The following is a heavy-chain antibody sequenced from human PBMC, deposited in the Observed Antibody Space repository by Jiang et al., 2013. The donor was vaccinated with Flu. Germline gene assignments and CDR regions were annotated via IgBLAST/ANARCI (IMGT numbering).Heavy chain of an antibody. J-gene: IGHJ4*02. CDR1: GDSISVYY. V-gene: IGHV4-59*08. D-gene: IGHD3-16*01. CDR2: IYYSGST. Sequence: GPGLVKPSETLSLTCTVSGDSISVYYWSWIRQPPGKGPEWIGYIYYSGSTNYNPSLKSRVTISLDMSKNQFSLNLDSVAAADTAVYYCARHTRAALGTFDNWGQGTLVTVSS. CDR3: ARHTRAALGTFDN.